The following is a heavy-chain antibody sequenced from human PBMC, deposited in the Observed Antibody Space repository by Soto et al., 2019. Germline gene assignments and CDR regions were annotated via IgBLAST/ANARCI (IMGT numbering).Heavy chain of an antibody. V-gene: IGHV5-51*01. Sequence: GESLKISCKGTGYRSTSYWIGWVRQMHGKGLEWIGSIYGWGSDRRDRPSFRGQVSLSADKSIRTAYLQWSSLKASDTAMYYCWRLRITLFGVFICSYYYGMEVWGQGTTVTV. CDR1: GYRSTSYW. CDR3: WRLRITLFGVFICSYYYGMEV. D-gene: IGHD3-3*01. CDR2: IYGWGSDR. J-gene: IGHJ6*02.